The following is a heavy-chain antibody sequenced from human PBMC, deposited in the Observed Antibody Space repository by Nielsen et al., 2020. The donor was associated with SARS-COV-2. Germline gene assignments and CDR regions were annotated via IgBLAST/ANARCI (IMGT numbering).Heavy chain of an antibody. D-gene: IGHD3-3*01. J-gene: IGHJ6*02. Sequence: SETLSLTCTVSGGSISSYYWSWIRQPPGKGLEWIGNIYYSGSTNYNPSLKSRVTISVDTSKNQFSLKLSSVTAADTAVYYCARATYDFWSGYSYYYYYGMDVWGQGTTVTVSS. V-gene: IGHV4-59*01. CDR3: ARATYDFWSGYSYYYYYGMDV. CDR2: IYYSGST. CDR1: GGSISSYY.